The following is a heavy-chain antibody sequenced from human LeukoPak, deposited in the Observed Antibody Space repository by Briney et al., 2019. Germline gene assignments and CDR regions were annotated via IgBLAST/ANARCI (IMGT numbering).Heavy chain of an antibody. CDR2: IYYSGST. CDR1: GGSISSYY. CDR3: ARLRWLQPYYFDY. D-gene: IGHD5-24*01. Sequence: PSETLSLTCTVSGGSISSYYWSWIRQPPGKGLEWIGYIYYSGSTNYNPSLKSRVTISVDTSKNQFSLKLSSVTAADTAVYYCARLRWLQPYYFDYWGQGTLVTVSS. J-gene: IGHJ4*02. V-gene: IGHV4-59*01.